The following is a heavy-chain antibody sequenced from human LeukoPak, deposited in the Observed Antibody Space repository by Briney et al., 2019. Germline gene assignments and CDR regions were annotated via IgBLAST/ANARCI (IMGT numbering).Heavy chain of an antibody. CDR2: INPSGGST. J-gene: IGHJ4*02. CDR3: ARGIGRDYYDSSGYLDY. V-gene: IGHV1-46*01. D-gene: IGHD3-22*01. CDR1: GYTFTSYG. Sequence: GASVKVSCKASGYTFTSYGISWVRQAPGQGLEWMGVINPSGGSTSYAQKFQGRVTMTRDTSTSTVYMELSSLRSEDTAVYYCARGIGRDYYDSSGYLDYWGQGTLVTVSS.